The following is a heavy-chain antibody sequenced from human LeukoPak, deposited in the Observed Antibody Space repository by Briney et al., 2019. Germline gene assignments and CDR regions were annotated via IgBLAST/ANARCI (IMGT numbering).Heavy chain of an antibody. J-gene: IGHJ3*02. CDR1: GFTFSSYS. D-gene: IGHD3-10*01. V-gene: IGHV3-48*02. CDR3: AILWFGEFNDAFDI. Sequence: PGGSLRLSCAASGFTFSSYSMNWVRQAPGKGPVWVSYISSSSSTIYYADSVKGRFTISRDNAKNSLYLQMNSLRDEDTAVYYCAILWFGEFNDAFDIWGQGTMVTVSS. CDR2: ISSSSSTI.